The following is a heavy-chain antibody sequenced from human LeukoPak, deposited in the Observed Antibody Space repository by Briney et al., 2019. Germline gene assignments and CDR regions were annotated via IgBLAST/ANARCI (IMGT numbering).Heavy chain of an antibody. CDR1: GFTFSSFE. J-gene: IGHJ4*02. CDR3: ANYQNYYDSSGYSDY. D-gene: IGHD3-22*01. Sequence: PGGSLRLSCAASGFTFSSFEMNWVRQAPGKGLGWVAVISYDGTNKYYADSVKGRFTISRDNSKNTLYVQMNSLRAEDTAVYYCANYQNYYDSSGYSDYWGQGTLVTVSS. V-gene: IGHV3-30-3*01. CDR2: ISYDGTNK.